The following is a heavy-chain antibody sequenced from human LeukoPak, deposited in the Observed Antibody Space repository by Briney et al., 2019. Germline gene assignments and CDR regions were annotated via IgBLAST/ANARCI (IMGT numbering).Heavy chain of an antibody. CDR2: ISYDGSNK. CDR3: ARELIPGYCSSTSCEDAFDI. V-gene: IGHV3-30-3*01. D-gene: IGHD2-2*01. J-gene: IGHJ3*02. CDR1: GLTFSSYA. Sequence: PGGSLRLSCAASGLTFSSYAMHWVRQAPGKGLEWVAVISYDGSNKYYADSVKGRFTISRDNSKNTLYLQMNSLRAEDTAVYYCARELIPGYCSSTSCEDAFDIWGQGTMVTVSS.